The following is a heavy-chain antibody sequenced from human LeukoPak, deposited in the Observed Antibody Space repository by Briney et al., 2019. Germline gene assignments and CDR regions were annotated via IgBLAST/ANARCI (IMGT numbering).Heavy chain of an antibody. V-gene: IGHV3-30*04. CDR2: ISYDGSSK. CDR3: ARATLWYFDL. Sequence: PGGSLRLSCAASGFTFSTYAMHWVRQAPGKGLEWVAVISYDGSSKYYADSVKGRFTISRDNSKNTLYLQMSSLRAEDTAVYYCARATLWYFDLWGRGTLVTVSS. J-gene: IGHJ2*01. CDR1: GFTFSTYA.